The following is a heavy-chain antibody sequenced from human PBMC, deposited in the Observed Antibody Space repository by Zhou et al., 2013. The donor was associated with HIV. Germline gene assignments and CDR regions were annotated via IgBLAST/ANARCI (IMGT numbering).Heavy chain of an antibody. V-gene: IGHV1-69*05. J-gene: IGHJ4*02. CDR3: ARDLHDYVWGSYRPYFDY. CDR1: GGTFSTYG. D-gene: IGHD3-16*02. CDR2: IIPVRKTS. Sequence: QVQLVQSGAEVKKPGSSVTVSCRPSGGTFSTYGFSWVRQAPGQRPEWLGGIIPVRKTSNYAQNLQGRVTMTTDTSTSTAYMELRSLRSDDTAVYYCARDLHDYVWGSYRPYFDYWGQGTLVTVSS.